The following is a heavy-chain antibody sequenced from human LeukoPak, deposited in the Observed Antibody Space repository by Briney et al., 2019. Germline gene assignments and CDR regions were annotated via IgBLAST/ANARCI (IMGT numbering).Heavy chain of an antibody. CDR2: IQYSGGT. Sequence: SETLSLTCTVSGGSISSFYWSWIRQSPGKGLEWIGYIQYSGGTNYNPSLKSRVTISLDTSKNQFSPRLNSVTAADTAVYYCASDRNTGSWYFYWGQGTLVTVSS. CDR1: GGSISSFY. V-gene: IGHV4-59*08. J-gene: IGHJ4*02. CDR3: ASDRNTGSWYFY. D-gene: IGHD6-13*01.